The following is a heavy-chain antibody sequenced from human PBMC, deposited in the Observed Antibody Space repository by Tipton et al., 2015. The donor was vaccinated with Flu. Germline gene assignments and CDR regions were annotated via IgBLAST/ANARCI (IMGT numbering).Heavy chain of an antibody. V-gene: IGHV4-39*07. Sequence: GLVKPSEPLSFPCTVSAGSITISPYYWGWDRQPPGKGLEWIATSYYNGRIYYNPSLESRVSISTDTSKTQFSLTLTSVTAADTAVYYCARDPAGYYDNSAYFIFDAWGQGTLVTVSS. CDR3: ARDPAGYYDNSAYFIFDA. CDR1: AGSITISPYY. CDR2: SYYNGRI. D-gene: IGHD3-22*01. J-gene: IGHJ4*02.